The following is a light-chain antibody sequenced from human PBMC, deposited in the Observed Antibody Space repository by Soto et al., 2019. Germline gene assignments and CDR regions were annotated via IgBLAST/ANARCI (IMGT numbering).Light chain of an antibody. CDR2: DVS. CDR3: QQYNSYPWT. CDR1: ESISSW. Sequence: IHMTLSPSTLSASIGYRVVITCRASESISSWLAWYQHKIGKAPKLLIYDVSSLGSGVPSRFSGSGYGTEFNLTISSLQPDDFATYYCQQYNSYPWTFGQGTKVDIK. J-gene: IGKJ1*01. V-gene: IGKV1-5*01.